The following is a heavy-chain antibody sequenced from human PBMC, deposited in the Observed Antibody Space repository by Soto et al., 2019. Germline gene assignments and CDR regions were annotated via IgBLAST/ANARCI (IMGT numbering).Heavy chain of an antibody. V-gene: IGHV3-23*01. CDR2: ISGSGGST. J-gene: IGHJ3*02. D-gene: IGHD6-19*01. Sequence: EVQLLESGGGLVQPGGSLRLSCAASGFTFSSYAMSWVRQAPGKGLEWVSAISGSGGSTYYADSVKGRFTISRDTSKNTLYLQMNSLRAEDTAVYYCAKDSSGWYDAFDIWGQGTMVTVSS. CDR1: GFTFSSYA. CDR3: AKDSSGWYDAFDI.